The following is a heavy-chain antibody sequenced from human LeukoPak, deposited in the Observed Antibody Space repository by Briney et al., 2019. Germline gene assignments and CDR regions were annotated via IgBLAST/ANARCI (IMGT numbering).Heavy chain of an antibody. Sequence: GGSLRLSCAASGFTVSSNYMTWVRQAPGKGLEWVSVIYSGGSTYYADSVKGRFTISRDNSKNTLSLQMNSLRAEDTAVYYCAKSPGQWLVPIDYWGQGTLVTVSS. D-gene: IGHD6-19*01. V-gene: IGHV3-53*01. CDR3: AKSPGQWLVPIDY. CDR1: GFTVSSNY. J-gene: IGHJ4*02. CDR2: IYSGGST.